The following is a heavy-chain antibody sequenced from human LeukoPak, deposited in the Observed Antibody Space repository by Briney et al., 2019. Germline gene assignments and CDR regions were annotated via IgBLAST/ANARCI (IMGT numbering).Heavy chain of an antibody. CDR3: ATKQWLAPPPDS. J-gene: IGHJ4*02. CDR2: INTDGTVT. V-gene: IGHV3-74*01. CDR1: GFTFSKYW. D-gene: IGHD6-19*01. Sequence: GGSLRLSCAASGFTFSKYWMLWVRQAPGEGLESVSRINTDGTVTTYADSVKGRFTVSRDNADNTIFLQMSSVRDEDTAVYYCATKQWLAPPPDSWGQGTPVTVSS.